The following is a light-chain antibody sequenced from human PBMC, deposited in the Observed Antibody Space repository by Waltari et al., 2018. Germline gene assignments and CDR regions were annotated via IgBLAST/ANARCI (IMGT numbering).Light chain of an antibody. Sequence: EIVLTQSPATLSLSPGERATLSCRATLIVNWYLAWYQRRPGQAPRLLIYDTSNRAPGITARFSGSGSETDFTLPISSLGPDDSAVYYCQQRRNWPLTFGGGTKVEIK. V-gene: IGKV3-11*01. CDR3: QQRRNWPLT. CDR2: DTS. J-gene: IGKJ4*01. CDR1: LIVNWY.